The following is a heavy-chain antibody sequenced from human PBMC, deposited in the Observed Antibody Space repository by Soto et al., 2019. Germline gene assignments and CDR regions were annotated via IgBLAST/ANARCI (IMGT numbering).Heavy chain of an antibody. V-gene: IGHV1-8*01. D-gene: IGHD5-18*01. CDR1: GYTFTNND. CDR2: MDPGSGDT. CDR3: ARMASFGSLNWFDP. Sequence: ASVKVSCKASGYTFTNNDVTWVRQATGQGLEWMGWMDPGSGDTGYAQKFQGRVTMTRNISIATAYMELSSLRSEDTAIYYCARMASFGSLNWFDPWGQGTLVTVSS. J-gene: IGHJ5*02.